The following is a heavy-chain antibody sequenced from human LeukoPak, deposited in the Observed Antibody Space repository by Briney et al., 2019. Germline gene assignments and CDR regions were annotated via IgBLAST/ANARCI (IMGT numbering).Heavy chain of an antibody. J-gene: IGHJ6*02. Sequence: PGGSLRLSCAASGFTFSSYWMSWVRQAPGKGLEWVANIKQDGSEKYYVDSVKGRFTISRDNAKNSLYLRMNSLRAEDTAVYYCARDPYSSGWPSYYYYGMDVWGQGTTVTVSS. CDR2: IKQDGSEK. D-gene: IGHD6-19*01. CDR1: GFTFSSYW. V-gene: IGHV3-7*01. CDR3: ARDPYSSGWPSYYYYGMDV.